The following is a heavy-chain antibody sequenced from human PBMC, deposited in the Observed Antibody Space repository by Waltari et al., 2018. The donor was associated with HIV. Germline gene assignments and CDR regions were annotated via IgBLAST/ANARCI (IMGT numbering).Heavy chain of an antibody. CDR1: GGSISSYY. J-gene: IGHJ4*02. CDR2: IYYSGST. CDR3: ARQGSYLTGGFDY. D-gene: IGHD1-26*01. Sequence: QVQLQESGPGLVKPSETLSLTCTVSGGSISSYYWSWIRQPPGKGLEWIGYIYYSGSTNYNPSLKSRVTISVDTSKNQFSRKLSSVTAADTAVYYCARQGSYLTGGFDYWGQGTLVTVSS. V-gene: IGHV4-59*08.